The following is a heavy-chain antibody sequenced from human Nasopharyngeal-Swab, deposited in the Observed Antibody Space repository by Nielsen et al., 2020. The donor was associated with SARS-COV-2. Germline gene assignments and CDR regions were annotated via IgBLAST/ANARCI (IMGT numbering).Heavy chain of an antibody. CDR3: AVDGY. D-gene: IGHD6-19*01. Sequence: ETLSLTCAVYGGSFSGYYWSWVRQAPGKGLEWVANIKQDGSEKYYVDSVKGRFTISRDNAKNSLYLQMNSLRAEDTAVYYCAVDGYWGQGTLVTVSS. V-gene: IGHV3-7*01. J-gene: IGHJ4*02. CDR2: IKQDGSEK. CDR1: GGSFSGYY.